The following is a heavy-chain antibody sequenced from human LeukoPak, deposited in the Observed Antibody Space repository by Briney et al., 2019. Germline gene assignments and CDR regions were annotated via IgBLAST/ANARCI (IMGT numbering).Heavy chain of an antibody. V-gene: IGHV3-74*01. CDR3: ARISYSRNFDY. CDR1: GFTFISYW. Sequence: RGSLRLSSAASGFTFISYWVHWVRQGPGPGLEWVSRINSDGRSISYANSVRGRFTISRDNAKNTLYLQMYSLRAKDTDVYYCARISYSRNFDYWGQGTLVTVSS. CDR2: INSDGRSI. J-gene: IGHJ4*02. D-gene: IGHD2-15*01.